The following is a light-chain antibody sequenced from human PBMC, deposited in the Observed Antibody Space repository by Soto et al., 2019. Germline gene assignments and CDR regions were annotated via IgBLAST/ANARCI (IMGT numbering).Light chain of an antibody. Sequence: EIVLTQSPATLSLSPGERATLSCRASQSISSYLAWYQQKPGQAPRLLIYDASNRATGIPARFSGSGSGTDFTLTISSLEPEDFAVYYCQQRFDWPLATFGQGTKVEIK. CDR2: DAS. CDR1: QSISSY. V-gene: IGKV3-11*01. CDR3: QQRFDWPLAT. J-gene: IGKJ1*01.